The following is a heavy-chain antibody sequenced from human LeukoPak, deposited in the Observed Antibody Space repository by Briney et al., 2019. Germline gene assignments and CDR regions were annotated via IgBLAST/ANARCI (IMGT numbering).Heavy chain of an antibody. Sequence: SVKVSCKASGGTFSSYAFSWVRQAPGQGLEWMGGIIPMLGTADYAQKFQGRVTITADESTSTVYMEVNSLRSEDTAVYYCARGSLILEWLLGYWGQGTLVTVSS. D-gene: IGHD3-3*01. CDR2: IIPMLGTA. CDR1: GGTFSSYA. V-gene: IGHV1-69*01. J-gene: IGHJ4*02. CDR3: ARGSLILEWLLGY.